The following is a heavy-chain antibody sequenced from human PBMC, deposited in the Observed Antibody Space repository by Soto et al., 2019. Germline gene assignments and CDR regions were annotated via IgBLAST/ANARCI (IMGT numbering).Heavy chain of an antibody. Sequence: ETLSLTCTVSGGSISSYYWSWIRQPPGKGLEWIGYFYYSGSTNYNPSLKSRVTISVDTSKNQFSLKLSSVTAADTAVYYCARGGWKLFDYWGQGTLVTVSS. CDR1: GGSISSYY. V-gene: IGHV4-59*01. CDR2: FYYSGST. J-gene: IGHJ4*02. CDR3: ARGGWKLFDY. D-gene: IGHD6-19*01.